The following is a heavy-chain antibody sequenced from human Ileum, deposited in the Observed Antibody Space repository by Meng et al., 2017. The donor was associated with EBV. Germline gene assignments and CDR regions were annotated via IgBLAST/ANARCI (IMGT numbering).Heavy chain of an antibody. CDR2: ITSDGSST. Sequence: LVGPGGGLVQPGGSLRLSCAASGFTFSDYWMHWVRQAPGKGLVWVSHITSDGSSTNYADSVKGRFTISRDNAKNTLYLQMNSLRAEDAAVYYCATVRDGYPRLFDYWGQGTLVTVSS. CDR3: ATVRDGYPRLFDY. J-gene: IGHJ4*02. D-gene: IGHD5-24*01. CDR1: GFTFSDYW. V-gene: IGHV3-74*01.